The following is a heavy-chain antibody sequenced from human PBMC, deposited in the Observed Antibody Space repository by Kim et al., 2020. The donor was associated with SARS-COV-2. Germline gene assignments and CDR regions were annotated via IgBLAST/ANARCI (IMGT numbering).Heavy chain of an antibody. D-gene: IGHD1-1*01. CDR3: ARETGTTWQRYYYGMDV. Sequence: GGSLRLSCAASGFTFSSYSMNWVRQAPGKGLEWVSSISSSSYIYYADSVKGRFTISRDNAKNSLYLQMNSLRAEDTAVYYCARETGTTWQRYYYGMDVWGQGTTVTVS. CDR1: GFTFSSYS. V-gene: IGHV3-21*01. J-gene: IGHJ6*02. CDR2: ISSSSYI.